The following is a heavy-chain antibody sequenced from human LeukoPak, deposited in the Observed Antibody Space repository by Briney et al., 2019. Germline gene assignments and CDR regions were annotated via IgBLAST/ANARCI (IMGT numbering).Heavy chain of an antibody. V-gene: IGHV3-21*01. Sequence: PGGSLRLSCAASGFTFSSYSMNWVRQAPGKGLEWVSSISSSSSYIYYADSVKGRFTISRDNAKNSLYLQMNSLRAEDTAVYYCARDAPEQLESDYWGQGTLVTVSS. D-gene: IGHD6-6*01. CDR2: ISSSSSYI. J-gene: IGHJ4*02. CDR1: GFTFSSYS. CDR3: ARDAPEQLESDY.